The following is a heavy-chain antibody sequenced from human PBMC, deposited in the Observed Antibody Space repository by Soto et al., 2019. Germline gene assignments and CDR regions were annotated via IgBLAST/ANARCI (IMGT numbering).Heavy chain of an antibody. V-gene: IGHV1-18*01. CDR1: GYTFTIYG. Sequence: GASVKVSCKASGYTFTIYGISWVRQAPGQGLEWMGWISAYNGNTNYAQKLQGRVTMTTDTSTSTAYMELRSLRSDDTAVYYCARAQIWDFWSGYHSVLDYWGQGTLVTVSS. CDR2: ISAYNGNT. J-gene: IGHJ4*02. CDR3: ARAQIWDFWSGYHSVLDY. D-gene: IGHD3-3*01.